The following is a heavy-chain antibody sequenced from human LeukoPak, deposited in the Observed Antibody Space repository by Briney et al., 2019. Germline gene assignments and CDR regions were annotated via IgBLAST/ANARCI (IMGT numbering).Heavy chain of an antibody. CDR2: ISSSSSYI. CDR1: GFTFSSYS. V-gene: IGHV3-21*06. Sequence: GGSLRLSCAASGFTFSSYSMNWVRQAPGKGLEWVSSISSSSSYIYYADSVKGRFTVSRDNVENSLFLQMNSLRAEDTAVYYCSKHALGGLGYDSWGQGILVTVSS. J-gene: IGHJ4*02. D-gene: IGHD5-12*01. CDR3: SKHALGGLGYDS.